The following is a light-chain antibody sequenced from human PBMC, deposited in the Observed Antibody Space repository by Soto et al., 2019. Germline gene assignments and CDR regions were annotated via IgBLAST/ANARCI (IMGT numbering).Light chain of an antibody. Sequence: DIQLTQSPSSLSASVGDSVTITCRASQGITSYLAWYQQKPGKAPNLLVYAASTLQSGVPSRFSGSGSGTDFTLTIDSLQPEDFATYYCQQSYTTLWTFGQGTRWIS. J-gene: IGKJ1*01. CDR1: QGITSY. CDR2: AAS. CDR3: QQSYTTLWT. V-gene: IGKV1-39*01.